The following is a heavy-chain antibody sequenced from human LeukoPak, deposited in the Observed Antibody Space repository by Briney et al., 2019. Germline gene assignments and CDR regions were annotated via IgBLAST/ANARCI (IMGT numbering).Heavy chain of an antibody. CDR1: GLTFSTYT. D-gene: IGHD6-19*01. Sequence: PGGSLRLSSAAHGLTFSTYTMTWVRQAPGKGLEWVSSIDRTSSFIYYADSVKGRITISSDNAKNSLYLQMNSLRAEDTAGYYCARATTVAGTNESGVGYWGQGTLVTVSS. CDR3: ARATTVAGTNESGVGY. V-gene: IGHV3-21*01. J-gene: IGHJ4*02. CDR2: IDRTSSFI.